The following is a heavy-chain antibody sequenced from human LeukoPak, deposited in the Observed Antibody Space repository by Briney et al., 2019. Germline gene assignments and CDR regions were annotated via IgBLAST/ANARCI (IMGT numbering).Heavy chain of an antibody. CDR3: AKEPHSGSYLDY. J-gene: IGHJ4*02. V-gene: IGHV3-53*05. CDR2: IYSGGST. CDR1: GYTVSSNY. D-gene: IGHD1-26*01. Sequence: GGSLRLSCAASGYTVSSNYMSWVRQAPGKGLEWVSVIYSGGSTYYADSVKGRFTISRDNSKNTLYLQMNSLRAEDTAVYYCAKEPHSGSYLDYWGQGTLVTVSS.